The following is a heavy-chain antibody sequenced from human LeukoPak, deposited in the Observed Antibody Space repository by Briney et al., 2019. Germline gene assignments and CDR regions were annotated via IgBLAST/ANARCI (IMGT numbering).Heavy chain of an antibody. Sequence: GGSLRLSCAASGFTFSSYSMNWVRQAPGKGLEWVSSISSSSYTYYADSVKGRFTISRDNSKNTLYLQMNSLRAEDTAVYYCAKSFYGSGSYLPLDYWGQGTLVTVSS. CDR2: ISSSSYT. V-gene: IGHV3-21*04. CDR1: GFTFSSYS. J-gene: IGHJ4*02. D-gene: IGHD3-10*01. CDR3: AKSFYGSGSYLPLDY.